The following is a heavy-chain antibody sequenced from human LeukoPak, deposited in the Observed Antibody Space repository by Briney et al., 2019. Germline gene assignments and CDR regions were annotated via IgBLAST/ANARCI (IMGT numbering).Heavy chain of an antibody. Sequence: PSETLSLTCAVYGASFSGHYVSWIRQPSGKGLEWIGEISPRGSTNYNPSLKSRITISGDTSKHQFSLKLTSVTAADTAVYYCVGYFYGSESYHNYPNFDHWGQGTLVTVSS. CDR1: GASFSGHY. D-gene: IGHD3-10*01. V-gene: IGHV4-34*01. CDR2: ISPRGST. J-gene: IGHJ4*02. CDR3: VGYFYGSESYHNYPNFDH.